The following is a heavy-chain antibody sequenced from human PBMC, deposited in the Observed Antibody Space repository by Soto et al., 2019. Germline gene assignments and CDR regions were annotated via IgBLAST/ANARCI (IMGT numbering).Heavy chain of an antibody. V-gene: IGHV4-34*01. Sequence: SETLSLTCAVYGGSFSGYYWSWIRQPPGKGLEWIGEINHSGSTNYNPSLKSRVTISVDTSKNQSSLKLSSVTAADTAVYYCARGAGRGMDVWGKGTTVTVSS. CDR2: INHSGST. D-gene: IGHD3-10*01. CDR3: ARGAGRGMDV. CDR1: GGSFSGYY. J-gene: IGHJ6*03.